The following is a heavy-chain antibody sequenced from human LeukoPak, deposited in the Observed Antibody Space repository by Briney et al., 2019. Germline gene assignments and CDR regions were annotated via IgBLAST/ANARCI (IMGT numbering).Heavy chain of an antibody. CDR2: ITPKSGGT. Sequence: ASVKVSCKASVYTFTGNFIHWVRQAPGQGLEWMGWITPKSGGTNYAQKFQGRVTMTRDTSISTAYMELSSLRSDDTAVYYCARGGGYAYAYAFDIWGQGTMVTVSS. CDR3: ARGGGYAYAYAFDI. J-gene: IGHJ3*02. D-gene: IGHD3-16*01. V-gene: IGHV1-2*02. CDR1: VYTFTGNF.